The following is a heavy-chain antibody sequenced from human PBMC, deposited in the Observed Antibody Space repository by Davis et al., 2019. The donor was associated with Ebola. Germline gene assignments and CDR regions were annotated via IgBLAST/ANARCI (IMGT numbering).Heavy chain of an antibody. CDR3: ARDVVVVAATDWFDP. CDR2: IIPIFGTA. J-gene: IGHJ5*02. V-gene: IGHV1-69*05. D-gene: IGHD2-15*01. Sequence: SVKVSCKASGGTFSSYAISWVRQAPGQGLEWMGGIIPIFGTANYAQKFQGRVTMTTDTSTSTAYMELRSLRSDDTAVYYCARDVVVVAATDWFDPWGQGTLVTVSS. CDR1: GGTFSSYA.